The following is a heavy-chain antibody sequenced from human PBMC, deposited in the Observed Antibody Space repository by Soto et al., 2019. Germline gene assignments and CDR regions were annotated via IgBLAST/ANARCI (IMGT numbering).Heavy chain of an antibody. CDR3: AREGGESSDGLYYFDS. D-gene: IGHD3-16*01. CDR2: IYYSGNT. CDR1: GGYTSSDNC. V-gene: IGHV4-30-4*01. J-gene: IGHJ4*02. Sequence: THSLTYTVSGGYTSSDNCWSWIRQPPGKGLEWIGHIYYSGNTDYNPSLKSRLAISIDTSKNQFSLKLSSVTAADTAVYFCAREGGESSDGLYYFDSWGQGSLVTVSS.